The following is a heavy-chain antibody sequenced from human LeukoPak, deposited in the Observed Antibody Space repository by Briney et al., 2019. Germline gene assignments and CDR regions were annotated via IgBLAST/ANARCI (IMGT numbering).Heavy chain of an antibody. Sequence: GGSLRLSCEASGFTFSRYWMHWVRQAPGKGLVWVSRIKSDGKTNYAHSVKGRFTISRDNAKNTVSLQMDSLRAEDTGVYYCARAPSEVGGYYPEYFRYWGQGALVTVSS. CDR2: IKSDGKT. CDR3: ARAPSEVGGYYPEYFRY. CDR1: GFTFSRYW. J-gene: IGHJ1*01. D-gene: IGHD3-22*01. V-gene: IGHV3-74*01.